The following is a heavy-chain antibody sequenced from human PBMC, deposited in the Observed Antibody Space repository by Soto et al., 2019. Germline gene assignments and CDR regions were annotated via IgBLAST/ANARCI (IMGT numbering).Heavy chain of an antibody. J-gene: IGHJ4*02. CDR3: AGIGNPDASLYFDY. V-gene: IGHV4-31*03. CDR2: TYHTGST. Sequence: QVQLQESGPGLVKPSQTLSLTCTVSGGSISIGVYYWNWIRQHPGKGLEWIGYTYHTGSTYYNPSLESRVTISVDPSKNQCSLKLSSVTAADTAVYYCAGIGNPDASLYFDYWCQGALVTVSS. CDR1: GGSISIGVYY.